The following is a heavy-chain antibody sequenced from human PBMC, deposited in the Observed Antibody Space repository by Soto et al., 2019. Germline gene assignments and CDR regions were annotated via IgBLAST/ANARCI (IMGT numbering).Heavy chain of an antibody. D-gene: IGHD1-26*01. J-gene: IGHJ5*02. CDR2: ISGVGGNT. V-gene: IGHV3-23*01. Sequence: EVQLLESGGGLVQPGGSLRLSCAASGFTFRSFAMSWVRQAPGKGLEWVSGISGVGGNTYYADSVKGRFTISRDNSMNTLPLQMNSLRVEDTAVYSCAKDGWGLPPDPWGQGALVIVSS. CDR3: AKDGWGLPPDP. CDR1: GFTFRSFA.